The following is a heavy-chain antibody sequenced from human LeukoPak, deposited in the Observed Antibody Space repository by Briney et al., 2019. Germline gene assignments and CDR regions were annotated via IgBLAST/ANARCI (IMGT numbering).Heavy chain of an antibody. D-gene: IGHD2-2*01. V-gene: IGHV3-21*01. Sequence: PGGSLRLSCAASGFTFSSYSMNWVRQAPGKGLEWVSSISSSSSYIYYADSVKGRFTISRDNAKNSLYLQMNSLRAEDTAVYYCARVGYCSSTSCHDFDYWGQGTLVTVSP. CDR3: ARVGYCSSTSCHDFDY. CDR1: GFTFSSYS. CDR2: ISSSSSYI. J-gene: IGHJ4*02.